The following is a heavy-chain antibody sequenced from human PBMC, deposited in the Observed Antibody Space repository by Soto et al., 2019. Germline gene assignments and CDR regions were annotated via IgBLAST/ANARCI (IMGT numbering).Heavy chain of an antibody. CDR1: GGSLSRYY. CDR2: IYYSGST. D-gene: IGHD1-1*01. CDR3: ARGAVGDTIRVPYDF. J-gene: IGHJ3*01. V-gene: IGHV4-59*01. Sequence: ETLSLTCAVSGGSLSRYYWSWIRQRPGKGLEWIGYIYYSGSTNYNPSLKSRVTISVDTSKNQFSLKLSSVTAADTAVYYCARGAVGDTIRVPYDFWAQRTMDTVSS.